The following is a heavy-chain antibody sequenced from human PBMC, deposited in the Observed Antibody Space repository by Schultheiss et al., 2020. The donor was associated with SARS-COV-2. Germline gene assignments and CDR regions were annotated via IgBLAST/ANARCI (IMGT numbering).Heavy chain of an antibody. D-gene: IGHD6-19*01. Sequence: SETLSLTCAVYGGSFSGYYWSWIRQPPGKGLEWIGYIYNSGSTNYNPSLKSRVTISVDTSKNQFSLKLSSVTAADTAVYYCARTAVAGTASFDYWGQGTLVTVSS. J-gene: IGHJ4*02. CDR3: ARTAVAGTASFDY. CDR1: GGSFSGYY. CDR2: IYNSGST. V-gene: IGHV4-59*01.